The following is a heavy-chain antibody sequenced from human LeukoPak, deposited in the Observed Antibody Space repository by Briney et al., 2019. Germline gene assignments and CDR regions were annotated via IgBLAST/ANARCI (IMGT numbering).Heavy chain of an antibody. CDR3: ARRYFDS. CDR1: GFTFRSHA. J-gene: IGHJ4*02. V-gene: IGHV3-23*01. Sequence: GGSLRLSCVGSGFTFRSHAMSWVRQAPEKGLEFVSGIYENGGTTYYADSVKGRFSISRDNAKNSLYLQMNSLRAEDTAVYYCARRYFDSWGQGTLVTVSS. CDR2: IYENGGTT.